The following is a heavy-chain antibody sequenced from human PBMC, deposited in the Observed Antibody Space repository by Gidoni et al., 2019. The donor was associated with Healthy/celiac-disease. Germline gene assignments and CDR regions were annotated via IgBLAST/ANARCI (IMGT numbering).Heavy chain of an antibody. D-gene: IGHD4-17*01. J-gene: IGHJ6*02. CDR3: SRGAYGDSGYYYYYGMDV. CDR2: INHSGSN. Sequence: QVQLQQWGAGLLKPSETLSLTCAVYGGSFSGYYWSWIRQPPGKGLEWIGEINHSGSNNYAPSLKSRVTISVDTSKNQFSRKLSSGTAADTAVYYFSRGAYGDSGYYYYYGMDVWGQGTTVTVSS. CDR1: GGSFSGYY. V-gene: IGHV4-34*01.